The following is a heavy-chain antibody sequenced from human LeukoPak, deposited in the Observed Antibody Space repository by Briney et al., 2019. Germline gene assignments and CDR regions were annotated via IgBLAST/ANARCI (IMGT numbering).Heavy chain of an antibody. CDR1: GGTFSSYA. CDR2: IIPIFGTA. J-gene: IGHJ4*02. V-gene: IGHV1-69*13. Sequence: SVKVSCKASGGTFSSYAISWVRQAPGQGLEWMGGIIPIFGTANYAQKFQGRVTITADESTSTAYVELSSLRSEDTAVYYCARSATWFGELGDFGYWGQGTLVTVAS. D-gene: IGHD3-10*01. CDR3: ARSATWFGELGDFGY.